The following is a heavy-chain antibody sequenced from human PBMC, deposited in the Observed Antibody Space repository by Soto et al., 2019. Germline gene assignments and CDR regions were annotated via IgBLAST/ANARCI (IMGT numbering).Heavy chain of an antibody. J-gene: IGHJ6*02. CDR2: IYYSGST. Sequence: QVQLQESGPGLVKPSETLSLTCTVSGGSISSYYWSWIRQPPGKGLEWIGYIYYSGSTHHNPSLKSRVTISVDTSKHQFSLKLSSVTAADTAVYYCARDHPVGSRYYYYGMDVWGQGTTVTVSS. CDR1: GGSISSYY. D-gene: IGHD6-13*01. CDR3: ARDHPVGSRYYYYGMDV. V-gene: IGHV4-59*01.